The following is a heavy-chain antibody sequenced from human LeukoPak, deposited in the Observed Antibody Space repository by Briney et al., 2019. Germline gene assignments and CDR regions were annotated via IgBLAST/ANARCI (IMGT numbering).Heavy chain of an antibody. CDR2: INPNSGDT. V-gene: IGHV1-2*02. CDR1: GYTVTAYY. D-gene: IGHD6-13*01. J-gene: IGHJ4*02. Sequence: ASVKLSCKASGYTVTAYYINRGRQAPGQGLEWMGWINPNSGDTKYGQKFQGRVTMTKNTTIGTAYMDMYSLRYDDTAVYYCARDGPRDIGLFTSNCYDYWGQGTLVTVSS. CDR3: ARDGPRDIGLFTSNCYDY.